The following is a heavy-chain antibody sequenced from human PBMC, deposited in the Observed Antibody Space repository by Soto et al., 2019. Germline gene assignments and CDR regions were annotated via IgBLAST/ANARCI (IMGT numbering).Heavy chain of an antibody. CDR1: HGSITSGDYF. J-gene: IGHJ4*02. CDR3: GSVVVRATGQTGSDQ. D-gene: IGHD2-21*01. Sequence: SETLSLTCTVSHGSITSGDYFWAWIRQPPGKGLEFIGSVHSSGGTYYSPSLKSRASISIDKSKNQFSLKLTSVNAGDTAVYFCGSVVVRATGQTGSDQWGQGTMVTVS. CDR2: VHSSGGT. V-gene: IGHV4-39*01.